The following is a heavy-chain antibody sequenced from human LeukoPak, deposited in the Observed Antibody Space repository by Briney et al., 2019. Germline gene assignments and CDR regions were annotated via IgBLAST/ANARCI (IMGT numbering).Heavy chain of an antibody. CDR3: AKDPRRYSRTGGYFDY. CDR1: GFTFSNYG. J-gene: IGHJ4*02. V-gene: IGHV3-30*18. D-gene: IGHD6-13*01. CDR2: ISYDGSNK. Sequence: GGSLRLSCAASGFTFSNYGMHWVRQAPGKGLEWVAFISYDGSNKYYADSVKGRFTISRDNSKNTLYLQMNSLRAEDTAVYYCAKDPRRYSRTGGYFDYWGQGTLVTVSS.